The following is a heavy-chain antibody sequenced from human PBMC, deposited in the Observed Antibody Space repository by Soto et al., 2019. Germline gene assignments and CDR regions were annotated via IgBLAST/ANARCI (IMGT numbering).Heavy chain of an antibody. CDR1: GYTFTSYD. V-gene: IGHV1-8*01. J-gene: IGHJ6*03. D-gene: IGHD6-6*01. CDR2: MNPNSGNT. Sequence: ASVKVSCKASGYTFTSYDINWVRQATGQGLEWMGWMNPNSGNTGYAQKFQGRVTMTRNTSISTAYMELSSLRSEDTAVYYCARAVRIAARHYYYYYMDVWGKGISVTVSS. CDR3: ARAVRIAARHYYYYYMDV.